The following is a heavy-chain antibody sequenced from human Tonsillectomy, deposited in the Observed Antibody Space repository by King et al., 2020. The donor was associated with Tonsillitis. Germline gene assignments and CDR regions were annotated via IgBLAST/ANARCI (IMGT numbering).Heavy chain of an antibody. D-gene: IGHD6-19*01. CDR2: XXDXGXX. CDR1: GASTSXNY. V-gene: IGHV4-59*01. CDR3: ARGRGWLVFDY. Sequence: QLQESGPGXVKPSETLXLXXXXSGASTSXNYWSWMRQSPGEGXEWXXXXXDXGXXNXNPSLKXRVTISIDTXXNQFSLNLNSATAADTAIYYCARGRGWLVFDYWGQGTLVRVSS. J-gene: IGHJ4*02.